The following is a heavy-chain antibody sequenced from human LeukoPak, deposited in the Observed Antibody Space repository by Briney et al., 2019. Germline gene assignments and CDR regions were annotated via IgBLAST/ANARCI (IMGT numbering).Heavy chain of an antibody. Sequence: SETLSLTCTVSGGSISSSYWSWIRQPPGKGLEWIGYIYYSGSTNYNPSLKSRVTISVDTSKNQFSLKLSSVTAADTAAYYCASLSTNWGLDYWGQGTLVTVSS. CDR3: ASLSTNWGLDY. CDR1: GGSISSSY. V-gene: IGHV4-59*08. J-gene: IGHJ4*02. CDR2: IYYSGST. D-gene: IGHD7-27*01.